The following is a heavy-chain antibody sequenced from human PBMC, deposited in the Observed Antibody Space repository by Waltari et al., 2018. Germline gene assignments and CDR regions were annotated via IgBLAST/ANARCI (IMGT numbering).Heavy chain of an antibody. V-gene: IGHV3-74*01. CDR1: GFTFSSYW. D-gene: IGHD3-3*02. J-gene: IGHJ5*01. CDR2: IISDGGSS. Sequence: EVQLVESGGGLVQPGGSLRLSCAASGFTFSSYWMHCVRQAPGKGLVWVSRIISDGGSSGFADSVKGRFTISRDNAKNTLYLQMSSLRAEDTAVYYCGREPVRISKEGLDSWGQGTLVTVSS. CDR3: GREPVRISKEGLDS.